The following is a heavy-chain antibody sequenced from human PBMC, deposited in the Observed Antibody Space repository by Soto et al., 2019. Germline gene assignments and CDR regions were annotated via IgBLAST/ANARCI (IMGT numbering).Heavy chain of an antibody. Sequence: QVQLQQWGAGLLKPSETLSLTCAVYGGSFSGYYWSWIRQPPGKGLEWIGEINHSGSANYNPSLKSRVTISVDTSKNQFSLNLSSVTAADTAVYYCASSGREGGNSLDYWGQGTLVTVSS. CDR2: INHSGSA. CDR3: ASSGREGGNSLDY. CDR1: GGSFSGYY. V-gene: IGHV4-34*01. J-gene: IGHJ4*02. D-gene: IGHD2-21*02.